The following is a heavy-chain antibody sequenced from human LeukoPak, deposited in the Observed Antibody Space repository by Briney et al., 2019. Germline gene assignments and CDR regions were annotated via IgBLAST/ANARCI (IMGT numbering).Heavy chain of an antibody. Sequence: ASVKLSCKASGYTFTSYYMHWVRQAPGQGLEWMGIINPSGGSTSYAQKFQGRVTMTRDMSTSTVYMELSSLRSEDTAVYYCARGTAAYYYDSSGFNWFDPWGQGTLVTVSS. V-gene: IGHV1-46*01. CDR3: ARGTAAYYYDSSGFNWFDP. CDR2: INPSGGST. D-gene: IGHD3-22*01. J-gene: IGHJ5*02. CDR1: GYTFTSYY.